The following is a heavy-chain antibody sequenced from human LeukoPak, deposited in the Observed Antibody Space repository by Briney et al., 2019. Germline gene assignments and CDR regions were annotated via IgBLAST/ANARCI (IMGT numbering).Heavy chain of an antibody. CDR1: GGSLSSYY. Sequence: PSETLSLTCTVSGGSLSSYYWSWIRQPPGKGLEWIGYIYTSGSTNYNPPLKSRVTISVDTSKNQFSLKLSSVTAGDTAVFYCARHMGLYYYYYMDVWGKGTTVTVSS. CDR2: IYTSGST. CDR3: ARHMGLYYYYYMDV. J-gene: IGHJ6*03. V-gene: IGHV4-4*09. D-gene: IGHD3-16*01.